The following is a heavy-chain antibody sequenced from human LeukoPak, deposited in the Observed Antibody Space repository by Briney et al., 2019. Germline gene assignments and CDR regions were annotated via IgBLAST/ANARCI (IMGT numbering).Heavy chain of an antibody. J-gene: IGHJ6*02. CDR3: ATCDNYGSLDYGMDV. CDR1: GGSISSYY. V-gene: IGHV4-59*01. Sequence: PSETLSLTCTVSGGSISSYYWSWIRQPPGKGLEWIGCIYYGGSTNYNPSLKSRVTISVDTSKNQFSLKLSSVTAADTAVYYCATCDNYGSLDYGMDVWGQGTTVTVSS. CDR2: IYYGGST. D-gene: IGHD3-10*01.